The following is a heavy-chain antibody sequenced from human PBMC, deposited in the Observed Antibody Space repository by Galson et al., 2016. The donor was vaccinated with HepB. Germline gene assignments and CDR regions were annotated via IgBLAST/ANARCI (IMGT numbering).Heavy chain of an antibody. CDR1: GGSISSGGYY. CDR2: LYYSGST. Sequence: TLSLTCTVSGGSISSGGYYWSWIRQHPGKGLEWIGFLYYSGSTYYNPSLKSRATISVDTSKNQFSLRLSSVTAADTAVYYCARGENYDSFGTFDIWGQGTMVTVSS. V-gene: IGHV4-31*03. J-gene: IGHJ3*02. D-gene: IGHD3-22*01. CDR3: ARGENYDSFGTFDI.